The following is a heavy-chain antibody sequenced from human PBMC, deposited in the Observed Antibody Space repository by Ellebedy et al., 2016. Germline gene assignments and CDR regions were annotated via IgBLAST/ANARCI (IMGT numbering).Heavy chain of an antibody. CDR1: GYTFTSYD. Sequence: ASVKVSXKASGYTFTSYDINWVRQATGQGLEWMGWMNPNSGNTGYAQKFQGRVTMTRDTSISTAYMELRSLRSDDTAVYYCARTIGYGGNSCDYWGQGTLVTVSS. CDR3: ARTIGYGGNSCDY. V-gene: IGHV1-8*01. CDR2: MNPNSGNT. J-gene: IGHJ4*02. D-gene: IGHD2-15*01.